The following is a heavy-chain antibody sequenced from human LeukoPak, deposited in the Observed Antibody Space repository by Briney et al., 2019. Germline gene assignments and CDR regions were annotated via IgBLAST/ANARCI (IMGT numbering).Heavy chain of an antibody. Sequence: GGSLRLSCAASGFTFSSYAMSWVRQAPGKGLEWVSAISGSGGRTYYTDSVKGRFTISRDNSKNTVCLQMNSLRVEDTAVYYCARDPSGSGWSLNNWGQGTLVTVSS. V-gene: IGHV3-23*01. J-gene: IGHJ4*02. CDR2: ISGSGGRT. CDR1: GFTFSSYA. CDR3: ARDPSGSGWSLNN. D-gene: IGHD6-19*01.